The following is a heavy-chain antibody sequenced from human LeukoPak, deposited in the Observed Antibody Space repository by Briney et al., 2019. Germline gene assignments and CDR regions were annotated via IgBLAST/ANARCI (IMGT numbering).Heavy chain of an antibody. CDR1: GHSIRSNNW. J-gene: IGHJ5*02. CDR3: ARHFCTSSSCYVDL. CDR2: IFYTGST. Sequence: SETLSLTCALSGHSIRSNNWWGWIWQPPGKGLEWIGYIFYTGSTFYCPSLRSRVTMSIDTSNNQFSLKVTSVTAVDTAVYYCARHFCTSSSCYVDLWGQGTLVTVSS. V-gene: IGHV4-28*01. D-gene: IGHD2-2*01.